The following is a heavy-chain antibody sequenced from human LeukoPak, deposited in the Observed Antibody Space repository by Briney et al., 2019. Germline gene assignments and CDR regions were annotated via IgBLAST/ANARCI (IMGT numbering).Heavy chain of an antibody. Sequence: GGSLRLSCAASGFTFSSYAMSWVRQAPGKGREWVSVISGSGSNTYCAGWVKVRFTISRDNSKHPVYLQVNSLRAEDTAVYYCAKNPRGYSGYEGSNFDYWGQGTLVTVSS. CDR2: ISGSGSNT. J-gene: IGHJ4*02. CDR1: GFTFSSYA. V-gene: IGHV3-23*01. D-gene: IGHD5-12*01. CDR3: AKNPRGYSGYEGSNFDY.